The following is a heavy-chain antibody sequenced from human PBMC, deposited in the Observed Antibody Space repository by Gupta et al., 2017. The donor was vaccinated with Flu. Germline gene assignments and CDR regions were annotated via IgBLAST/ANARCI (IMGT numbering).Heavy chain of an antibody. CDR2: INHSGST. CDR1: GGSFSGYY. Sequence: QVQLQQWGAGLLKPSETLSLTCAVYGGSFSGYYWSWIRQPPGKGLEWIGEINHSGSTNHNPSLKSRVTISVDTSKNQFSLKLSSVTAADTAVYYCARLLVRRGVPAARNYYGMDVWGQGTTVTVSS. V-gene: IGHV4-34*01. D-gene: IGHD2-2*01. J-gene: IGHJ6*02. CDR3: ARLLVRRGVPAARNYYGMDV.